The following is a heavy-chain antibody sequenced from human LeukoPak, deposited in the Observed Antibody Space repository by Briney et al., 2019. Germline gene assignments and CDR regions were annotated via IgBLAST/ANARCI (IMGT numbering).Heavy chain of an antibody. Sequence: GASVKVSCKASGGTFSSYAISWVRQAPGQGLEWMGWINPNSGDTNYAQKFQDRVTLTRDTSISTAYMELSALTSDDTAIYYCARVLIGSSSFDPWGQGTLVTVSS. CDR3: ARVLIGSSSFDP. D-gene: IGHD6-6*01. V-gene: IGHV1-2*02. CDR2: INPNSGDT. CDR1: GGTFSSYA. J-gene: IGHJ5*02.